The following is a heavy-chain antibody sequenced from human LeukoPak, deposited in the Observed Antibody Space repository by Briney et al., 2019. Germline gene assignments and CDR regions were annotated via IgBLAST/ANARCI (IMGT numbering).Heavy chain of an antibody. CDR1: GGSSSGYY. CDR3: ARGPYGSGSYYNLGFDY. V-gene: IGHV4-34*01. CDR2: INHSGST. D-gene: IGHD3-10*01. J-gene: IGHJ4*02. Sequence: PSETLSLTCAVYGGSSSGYYWSWIRQPPGKGLEWIGEINHSGSTNYNPSLKSRVTISVDTSKNQFSLKLSSVTAADTAVYYCARGPYGSGSYYNLGFDYWGQGTLVTVSS.